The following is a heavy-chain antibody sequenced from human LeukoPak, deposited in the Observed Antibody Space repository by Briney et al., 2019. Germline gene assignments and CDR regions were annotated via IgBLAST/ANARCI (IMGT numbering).Heavy chain of an antibody. CDR1: GFSFTNYW. V-gene: IGHV3-7*01. J-gene: IGHJ4*02. CDR2: VKEDGTTK. CDR3: VSQEVVPH. Sequence: GGSLRLSCAASGFSFTNYWMCWVRQAAGKGLEWVANVKEDGTTKQYVDSVKGRFTISRDNAKNSLYLQMDSLRAEDTAVYYCVSQEVVPHWGQGTLVSVSS. D-gene: IGHD3-22*01.